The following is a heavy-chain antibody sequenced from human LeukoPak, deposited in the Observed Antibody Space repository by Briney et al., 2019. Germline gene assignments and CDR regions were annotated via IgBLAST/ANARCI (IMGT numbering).Heavy chain of an antibody. CDR2: ISGSGGST. D-gene: IGHD6-13*01. V-gene: IGHV3-23*01. Sequence: GGSLRLSCAASGFTFSNYGLHWVRQAPGKGLEWVSAISGSGGSTYYADSVKGRFTISRDNSKNTLYLQMNSLRAEDTAVYYCAKVAAAGTFGDYWGQGTLVTVSS. CDR1: GFTFSNYG. J-gene: IGHJ4*02. CDR3: AKVAAAGTFGDY.